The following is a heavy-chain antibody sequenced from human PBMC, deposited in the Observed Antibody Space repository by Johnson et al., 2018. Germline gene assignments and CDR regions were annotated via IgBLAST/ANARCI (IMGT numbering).Heavy chain of an antibody. D-gene: IGHD3-22*01. V-gene: IGHV4-59*01. CDR2: ISYSGST. CDR1: SGSISSYY. Sequence: QVQLQESGPGLVKPSETLSLTCTVSSGSISSYYWSWLRQPPGKGLEWFGYISYSGSTKYTPSHKSRGPISVDTSKNHFSLKLTSVTAGDTAVYYCARDLFHYYDSDTYGDAFYIWGLGTMVTVSS. CDR3: ARDLFHYYDSDTYGDAFYI. J-gene: IGHJ3*02.